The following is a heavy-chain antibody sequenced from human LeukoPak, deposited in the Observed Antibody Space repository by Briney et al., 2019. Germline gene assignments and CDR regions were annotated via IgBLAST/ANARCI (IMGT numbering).Heavy chain of an antibody. CDR3: ARWYCSSNGCYYDY. CDR1: GFTFSSYS. CDR2: IYSDGTT. V-gene: IGHV3-53*01. J-gene: IGHJ4*02. D-gene: IGHD2-2*01. Sequence: GGSLRLSCAASGFTFSSYSMHWVRQAPGKGLEWVSIIYSDGTTYYRDSVKGRFTISRDNSKNTLHLQMNSLRAGDTAVYYCARWYCSSNGCYYDYWGQGTLVTVSS.